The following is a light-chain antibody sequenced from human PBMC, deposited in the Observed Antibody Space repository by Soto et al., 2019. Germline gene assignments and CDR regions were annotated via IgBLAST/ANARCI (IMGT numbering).Light chain of an antibody. Sequence: EIVLTQSPGTLSLSPGERATLSCRASQSVSSAYLAWYQQIPGQAPRLLIYGASSRATGIPDRFSGSGSGTGFTLTITGPEPEDHPVYYCPQPCSLFYTFGQGTKLEIQ. CDR3: PQPCSLFYT. CDR2: GAS. J-gene: IGKJ2*01. V-gene: IGKV3-20*01. CDR1: QSVSSAY.